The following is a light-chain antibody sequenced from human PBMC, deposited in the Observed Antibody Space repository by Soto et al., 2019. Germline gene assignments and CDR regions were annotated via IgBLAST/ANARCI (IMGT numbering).Light chain of an antibody. J-gene: IGKJ1*01. V-gene: IGKV3-20*01. CDR2: GAS. Sequence: EIVLTQSPGTLSLSPGERATLSCRASQSVSNSYLAWYQRIPGQSPRLLIYGASRRATGIPDRFRGSGSGTDFTLTISRLEPEDFAVYYCQQYDSSPWTFGQGTKVEIK. CDR3: QQYDSSPWT. CDR1: QSVSNSY.